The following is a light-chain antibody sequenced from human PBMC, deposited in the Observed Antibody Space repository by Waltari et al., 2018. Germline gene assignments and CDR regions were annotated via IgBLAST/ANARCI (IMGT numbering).Light chain of an antibody. V-gene: IGLV2-8*01. CDR1: SSDVGGYNN. CDR2: EVT. CDR3: SSYAGSNNLV. J-gene: IGLJ2*01. Sequence: QSALTQPPSPPGSPGQPVTTSCPGTSSDVGGYNNVSWYQQPPGKAPKLMISEVTKRPSGVPDRFSGSKSGNTASLTVSGLQAEDEADYYCSSYAGSNNLVFGGGTKLTVL.